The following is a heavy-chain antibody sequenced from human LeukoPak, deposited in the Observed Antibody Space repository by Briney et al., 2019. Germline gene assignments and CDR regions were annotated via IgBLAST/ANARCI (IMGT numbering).Heavy chain of an antibody. Sequence: SETLSLTCAVYGGSFSGYYWSWIRQPPGKGLEWIGEINHSGSTNYNPSLKSRVTISVDTSKNQFSLKLSSVTAADTAVYYCARRGRAYYDSSGYKGGIDYWGQGTLVTVSS. V-gene: IGHV4-34*01. CDR1: GGSFSGYY. CDR3: ARRGRAYYDSSGYKGGIDY. CDR2: INHSGST. D-gene: IGHD3-22*01. J-gene: IGHJ4*02.